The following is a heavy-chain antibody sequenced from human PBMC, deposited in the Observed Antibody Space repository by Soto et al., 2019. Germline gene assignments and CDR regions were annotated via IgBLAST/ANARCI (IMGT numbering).Heavy chain of an antibody. CDR3: ARTDPRVDTAMAAPRTSSDYSYYGMDV. Sequence: ASVKVSCKASGGTFSSYAISWVRQAPGQGLEWMGGIIPIFGTANYAQKFQGRVTITADESTSTAYMELSSLRSEDTAVYYCARTDPRVDTAMAAPRTSSDYSYYGMDVWGQGTTVTVSS. J-gene: IGHJ6*02. CDR1: GGTFSSYA. D-gene: IGHD5-18*01. CDR2: IIPIFGTA. V-gene: IGHV1-69*13.